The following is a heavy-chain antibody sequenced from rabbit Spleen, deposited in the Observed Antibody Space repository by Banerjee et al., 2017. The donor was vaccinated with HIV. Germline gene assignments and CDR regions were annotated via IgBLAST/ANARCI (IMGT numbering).Heavy chain of an antibody. V-gene: IGHV1S45*01. J-gene: IGHJ4*01. CDR3: ARDLVTAIGWNFAL. CDR1: GVSFSDKDV. Sequence: EQLEESGGGLVKPEGSLTLTCKVSGVSFSDKDVMCWVRQAPGKGLEWITCINIATGKSVYASWVSGRFIMSRTSSTTVTLQMTSLTAADTATYFCARDLVTAIGWNFALWGPAPSSPS. D-gene: IGHD7-1*01. CDR2: INIATGKS.